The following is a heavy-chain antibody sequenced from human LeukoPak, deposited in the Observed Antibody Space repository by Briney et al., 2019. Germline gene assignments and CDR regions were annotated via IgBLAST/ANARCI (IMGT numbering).Heavy chain of an antibody. CDR3: ARERRRGSSEITDKNWFDP. CDR2: INTNTAKP. CDR1: GYTFSNYG. J-gene: IGHJ5*02. D-gene: IGHD6-25*01. V-gene: IGHV7-4-1*02. Sequence: ASVKVSCKASGYTFSNYGLNWVRQAPGQGPEWMGWINTNTAKPKYARGSTGRVVFSLDTSVSTAYLEIISLKTDDTAVYYCARERRRGSSEITDKNWFDPWGQGTLVIVSS.